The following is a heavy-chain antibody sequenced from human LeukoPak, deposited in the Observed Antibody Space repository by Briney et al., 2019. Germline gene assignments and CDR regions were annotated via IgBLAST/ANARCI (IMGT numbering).Heavy chain of an antibody. D-gene: IGHD1-26*01. CDR3: ARQGELAIDY. Sequence: SDTLSLTCSVSGGSITNYYWSWIRQSPGKGLEWIGFIYNIGRTNYNPSLQSRVTMSIDTPKNQFSLKLSSVTAADTAVYYCARQGELAIDYWGQGTLVTAAS. J-gene: IGHJ4*02. CDR2: IYNIGRT. CDR1: GGSITNYY. V-gene: IGHV4-59*08.